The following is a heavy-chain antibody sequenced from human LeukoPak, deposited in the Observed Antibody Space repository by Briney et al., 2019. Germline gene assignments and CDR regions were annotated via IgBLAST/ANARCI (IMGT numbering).Heavy chain of an antibody. D-gene: IGHD3-22*01. Sequence: PGGSLRLSCAASGFTFSSYGMHWVRQAPGKGLEWVAFTRYDGSNKYYGDSVKGRFTISRDNSKNTLYLQMNSLRAEDTAAYYCAKDSRNYYYDSGGYYYGTSFDYWGQGTLVTVSS. CDR1: GFTFSSYG. J-gene: IGHJ4*02. CDR3: AKDSRNYYYDSGGYYYGTSFDY. V-gene: IGHV3-30*02. CDR2: TRYDGSNK.